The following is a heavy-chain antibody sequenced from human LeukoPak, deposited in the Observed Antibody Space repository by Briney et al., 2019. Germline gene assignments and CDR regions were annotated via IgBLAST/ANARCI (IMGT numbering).Heavy chain of an antibody. CDR2: ISGSGSST. CDR1: GFTFSNYA. Sequence: PGGSLRLSCAASGFTFSNYAMSWVRQAPGKGLEWVSSISGSGSSTYYADSVKGRFTISRDNAKNSLYLQMNSLRAEDTAVYYCARTPFNIVVVPAAIEVQSNFYMDVWGKGTTVTISS. J-gene: IGHJ6*03. V-gene: IGHV3-23*01. D-gene: IGHD2-2*01. CDR3: ARTPFNIVVVPAAIEVQSNFYMDV.